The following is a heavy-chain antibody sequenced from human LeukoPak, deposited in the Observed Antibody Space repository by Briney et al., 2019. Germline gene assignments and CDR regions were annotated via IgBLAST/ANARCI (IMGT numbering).Heavy chain of an antibody. CDR1: GFTFSIYW. CDR3: ARFVWFDP. J-gene: IGHJ5*02. V-gene: IGHV3-7*01. CDR2: IKQDGSEK. Sequence: GGSLRLSCAASGFTFSIYWMSWVRQAPGKGLEWVANIKQDGSEKYYVGSVKGRFTISRDNAKNSLYLQMNSLRAEDRAVYYCARFVWFDPWGQGTLVTVSS.